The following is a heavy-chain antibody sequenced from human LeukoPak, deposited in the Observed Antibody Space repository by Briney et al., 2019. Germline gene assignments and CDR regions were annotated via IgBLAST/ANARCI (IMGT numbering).Heavy chain of an antibody. J-gene: IGHJ1*01. Sequence: ASVKVSCKASGGTFRNSGISWVRQAPGQGLEYVGRIIPILDITEYGKTSPGRVTITADTATDTFYMELSGLRSEDTAVYYCAKIHDDSGYYYEYFQFWGQGTLITVSS. CDR1: GGTFRNSG. CDR3: AKIHDDSGYYYEYFQF. D-gene: IGHD3-22*01. V-gene: IGHV1-69*04. CDR2: IIPILDIT.